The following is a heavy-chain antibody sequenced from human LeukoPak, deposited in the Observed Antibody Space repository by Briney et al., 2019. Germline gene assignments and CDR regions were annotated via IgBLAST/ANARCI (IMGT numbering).Heavy chain of an antibody. CDR2: IWYDGSNK. CDR1: GFTFSSYG. Sequence: GSLRLSCAASGFTFSSYGMHWVRQAPGKGLEWVAVIWYDGSNKYYADSVKGRFTISRDNAKNSLYLQMNSLRAEDTAVYYCVSLYYDFWSQRFDPWGQGTLVTVSS. J-gene: IGHJ5*02. D-gene: IGHD3-3*01. V-gene: IGHV3-33*03. CDR3: VSLYYDFWSQRFDP.